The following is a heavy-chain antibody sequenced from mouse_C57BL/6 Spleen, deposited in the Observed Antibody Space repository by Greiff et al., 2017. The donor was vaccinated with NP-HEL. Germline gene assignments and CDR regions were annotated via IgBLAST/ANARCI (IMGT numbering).Heavy chain of an antibody. V-gene: IGHV1-50*01. CDR3: ARSPVVARYFDV. J-gene: IGHJ1*03. Sequence: VQLQQPGAELVKPGASVKLSCKASGYTFPSYWMQWVKQRPGQGLEWIGEIDPSDSYTTYNHKLKGKATLTVDTSSSTAYMKLSSLTSEDSAVYYCARSPVVARYFDVWGTGTTVTVSS. CDR1: GYTFPSYW. CDR2: IDPSDSYT. D-gene: IGHD1-1*01.